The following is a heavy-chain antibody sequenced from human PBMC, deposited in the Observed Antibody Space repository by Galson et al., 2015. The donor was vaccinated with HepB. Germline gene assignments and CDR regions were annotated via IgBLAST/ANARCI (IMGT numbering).Heavy chain of an antibody. CDR3: ARDRGYYDSSGPGYFDY. CDR2: ISYDGSNK. D-gene: IGHD3-22*01. V-gene: IGHV3-30-3*01. J-gene: IGHJ4*02. Sequence: SLRLSCAASGFTFSSYAMHWVRQAPGKGLEWVAVISYDGSNKYYADSVKGRFTISRDNSKNTLYLRMNSLRAEDTAVYYCARDRGYYDSSGPGYFDYWGQGTLVTVSS. CDR1: GFTFSSYA.